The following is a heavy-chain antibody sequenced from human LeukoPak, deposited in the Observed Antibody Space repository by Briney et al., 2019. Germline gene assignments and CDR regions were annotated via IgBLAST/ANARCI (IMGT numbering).Heavy chain of an antibody. V-gene: IGHV3-30*18. D-gene: IGHD1-26*01. Sequence: PGGSLRLSCAASGFTFSSYGMHWVRQAPGKGLEWVAVISYDGSNKYYADSVKGRFTISRDNSKNTLYLQMNSLRAEDTAVYYCAKADSGSYYAACSDYWGQGTLVAVSS. CDR3: AKADSGSYYAACSDY. CDR1: GFTFSSYG. CDR2: ISYDGSNK. J-gene: IGHJ4*02.